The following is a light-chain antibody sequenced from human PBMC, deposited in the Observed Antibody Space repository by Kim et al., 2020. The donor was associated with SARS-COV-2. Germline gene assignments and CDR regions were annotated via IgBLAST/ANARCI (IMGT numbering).Light chain of an antibody. CDR1: QDISNY. J-gene: IGKJ2*01. Sequence: DIKMTQSPSSLSASVGDRVTITCQASQDISNYLNWYQQKPGKAPKLLIYDASNLETGVPSRFSGSGSGTDFTFTISSLQPEDIATYYCQQYDNLQYTFGQGTKLEI. CDR3: QQYDNLQYT. CDR2: DAS. V-gene: IGKV1-33*01.